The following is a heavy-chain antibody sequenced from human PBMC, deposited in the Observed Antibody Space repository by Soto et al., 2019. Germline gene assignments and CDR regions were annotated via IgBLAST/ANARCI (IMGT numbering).Heavy chain of an antibody. J-gene: IGHJ4*02. CDR3: TTDFRDGDTWRFDY. V-gene: IGHV3-15*01. CDR2: IKSKTDGGTT. CDR1: GFTFSNAW. Sequence: PGGSLRLSCAASGFTFSNAWMIWVRQAPGKGLEWVGRIKSKTDGGTTDYAAPVKGRFTISRDDSKHTLYLQMNSLKTEDTAVDYCTTDFRDGDTWRFDYWGQGTLVTVSS.